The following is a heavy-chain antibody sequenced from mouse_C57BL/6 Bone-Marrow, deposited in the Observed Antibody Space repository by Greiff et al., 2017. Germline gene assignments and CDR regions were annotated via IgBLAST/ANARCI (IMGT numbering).Heavy chain of an antibody. CDR2: SRNKANDYTT. D-gene: IGHD1-1*01. Sequence: EVQVVESGGGLVQSGRSLRLSCATSGFTFSDFYLEWVRQAPGRGLEWIAASRNKANDYTTEYSASVKGRFIVSRDTSPSILDHQMNALGAEDTAFYYGGRDADTTVVDWYFDVWGTGTTVTVSS. V-gene: IGHV7-1*01. J-gene: IGHJ1*03. CDR1: GFTFSDFY. CDR3: GRDADTTVVDWYFDV.